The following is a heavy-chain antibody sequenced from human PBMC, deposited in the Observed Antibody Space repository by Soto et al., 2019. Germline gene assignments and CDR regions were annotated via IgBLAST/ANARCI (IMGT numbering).Heavy chain of an antibody. D-gene: IGHD2-2*01. V-gene: IGHV4-31*03. Sequence: SETLSLTCTVSGGSISSGGYYWSWIRQHPGKGLEWIGYIYYSGSTYYNPSLKSRVTISVDTSKNQFSLKLSSVTAADTAVYYCARAPVYCSSTSCYENWFDPWGQGTLVTVSS. CDR3: ARAPVYCSSTSCYENWFDP. CDR1: GGSISSGGYY. J-gene: IGHJ5*02. CDR2: IYYSGST.